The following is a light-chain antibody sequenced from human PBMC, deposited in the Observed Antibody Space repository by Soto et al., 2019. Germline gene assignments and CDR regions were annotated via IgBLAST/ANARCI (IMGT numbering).Light chain of an antibody. V-gene: IGKV1-5*01. CDR3: QQYNSYSPWT. CDR2: DVS. Sequence: DIQITQPPSTLSASVRDRVTITCRASQSISSWLAWYQQKPGKAPKVLIYDVSNLESGVPSRFSGSGSGTEFTLTISSLQPDDFATYYCQQYNSYSPWTFGQGTKVDIK. J-gene: IGKJ1*01. CDR1: QSISSW.